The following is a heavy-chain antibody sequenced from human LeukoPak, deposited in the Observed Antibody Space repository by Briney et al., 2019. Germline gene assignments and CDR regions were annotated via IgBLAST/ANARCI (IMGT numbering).Heavy chain of an antibody. Sequence: SQTLSLTCTVSGASISSAGYYWNWIRKPAGKGLEWIGRIYASGGTNYNPSLKSRVTISVDTSKNQFSLKLSSVTAADTAVYYCARVANHYDFWSGLGSPYYFDYWGQGTLVTVSS. CDR2: IYASGGT. J-gene: IGHJ4*02. CDR1: GASISSAGYY. CDR3: ARVANHYDFWSGLGSPYYFDY. V-gene: IGHV4-61*02. D-gene: IGHD3-3*01.